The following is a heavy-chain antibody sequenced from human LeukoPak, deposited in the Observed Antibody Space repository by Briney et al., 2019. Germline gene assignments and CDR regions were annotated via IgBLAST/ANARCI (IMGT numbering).Heavy chain of an antibody. V-gene: IGHV3-7*01. CDR1: GLTFSAYW. J-gene: IGHJ4*02. CDR2: MSPDGSEE. D-gene: IGHD3-10*01. Sequence: PGGSLRLSCAASGLTFSAYWMTWVRQSPGKGLEWVANMSPDGSEENYVDSVKGRFTISRDNAKSSLYLHMNSLRAEDTAVYYCVSGGHVDFFGQGTLVSVSS. CDR3: VSGGHVDF.